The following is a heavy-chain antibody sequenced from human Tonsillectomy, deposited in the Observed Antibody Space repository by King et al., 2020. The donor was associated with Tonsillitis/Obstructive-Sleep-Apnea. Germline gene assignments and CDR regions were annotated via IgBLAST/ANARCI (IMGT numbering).Heavy chain of an antibody. J-gene: IGHJ4*02. CDR3: ARDSSPRLSYFDY. CDR1: VFTFSSYG. CDR2: IWYDGSNK. D-gene: IGHD6-13*01. Sequence: VQLVESGGGVVQPGRSLRLSCAASVFTFSSYGMHWVRQAPGKGLEWVAVIWYDGSNKYYADSVKGRFTISRDNSKNTLYLQMNSLRAEDTAVYYCARDSSPRLSYFDYWGQGTLVTVSS. V-gene: IGHV3-33*01.